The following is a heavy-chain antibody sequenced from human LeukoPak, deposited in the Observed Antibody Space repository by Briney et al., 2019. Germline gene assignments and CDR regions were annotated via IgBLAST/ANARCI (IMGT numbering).Heavy chain of an antibody. CDR1: GFTFSSYW. V-gene: IGHV3-74*01. CDR2: LNPDGSVT. CDR3: GRGGAGLADV. J-gene: IGHJ3*01. D-gene: IGHD4/OR15-4a*01. Sequence: GGSLRVSCAVSGFTFSSYWMHWVRQAPGKGLVWVSRLNPDGSVTNYADSVEGRYTISRDNVKNTLYLQMNSLRAEDTAVYYCGRGGAGLADVWGQGTLVIVSS.